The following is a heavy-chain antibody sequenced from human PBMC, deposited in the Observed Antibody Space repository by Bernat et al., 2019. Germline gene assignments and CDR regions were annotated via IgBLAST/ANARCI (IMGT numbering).Heavy chain of an antibody. CDR1: GGTFSSYA. CDR3: ASSLWRVSSGFGY. J-gene: IGHJ4*02. CDR2: IIPIFGIA. Sequence: QVQLVQSGAEVKKPGSSVKVSCKASGGTFSSYAISWVRQAPGQGLEWMGGIIPIFGIANYAQKFQGRVTITADKSTSTASMGLSSLRSEATAVYYCASSLWRVSSGFGYWGQETLVTVSS. V-gene: IGHV1-69*17. D-gene: IGHD3-10*01.